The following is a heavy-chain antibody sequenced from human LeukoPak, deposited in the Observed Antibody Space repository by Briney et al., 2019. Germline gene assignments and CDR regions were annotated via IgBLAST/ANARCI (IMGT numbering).Heavy chain of an antibody. CDR2: ISSSGSYI. Sequence: PGGSLRLSCAASGFTFSSYSMNWVRQASGKGLEWVSSISSSGSYIYYADSMKGRFTISRDNAKNSLYLQMNSLRAEDTAVYYCARSCYSVTACGDYWGQGTQVTVSS. J-gene: IGHJ4*02. D-gene: IGHD5/OR15-5a*01. V-gene: IGHV3-21*01. CDR3: ARSCYSVTACGDY. CDR1: GFTFSSYS.